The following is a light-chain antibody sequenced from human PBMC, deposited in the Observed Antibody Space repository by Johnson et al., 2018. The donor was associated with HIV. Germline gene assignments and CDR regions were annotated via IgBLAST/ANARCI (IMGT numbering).Light chain of an antibody. CDR1: SSNIGNNY. J-gene: IGLJ1*01. CDR3: GTWDSSLSSYV. V-gene: IGLV1-51*02. CDR2: END. Sequence: QSVLTQPPSVSVAPGQKVTISCSGSSSNIGNNYVSWYRQLPGTAPKLLIYENDKRPSGTPDRFSGSKSGTSATLGITGLQTGDEADYYCGTWDSSLSSYVFGTGTKVTVL.